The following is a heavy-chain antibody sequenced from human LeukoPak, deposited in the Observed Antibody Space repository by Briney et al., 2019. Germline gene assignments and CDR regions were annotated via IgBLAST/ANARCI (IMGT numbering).Heavy chain of an antibody. V-gene: IGHV1-69*13. J-gene: IGHJ5*02. CDR3: ARVTREESDYYDSSGSNWFDP. Sequence: SVKVSCKASGGTFSSYAISWVRQAPGQGLEWMGGIIPIFGTANYAQKFQGRVTITADESTSTAYMELSSLRSEDTAVYYCARVTREESDYYDSSGSNWFDPWGQGTLVTVSS. D-gene: IGHD3-22*01. CDR1: GGTFSSYA. CDR2: IIPIFGTA.